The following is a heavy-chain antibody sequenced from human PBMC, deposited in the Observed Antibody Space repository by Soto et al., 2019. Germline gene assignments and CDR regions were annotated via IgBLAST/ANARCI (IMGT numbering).Heavy chain of an antibody. Sequence: ASVKVSCEASGYTFTSYDINWVRQATGQGLEWMGWMNPNSGNTGYAQKFQGRVTMTRNTSISTAYMELSSLRSADTAVYYCARRIGNCSGGSCYGGNFDYWGQGTLVTVSS. D-gene: IGHD2-15*01. CDR3: ARRIGNCSGGSCYGGNFDY. CDR1: GYTFTSYD. V-gene: IGHV1-8*01. CDR2: MNPNSGNT. J-gene: IGHJ4*02.